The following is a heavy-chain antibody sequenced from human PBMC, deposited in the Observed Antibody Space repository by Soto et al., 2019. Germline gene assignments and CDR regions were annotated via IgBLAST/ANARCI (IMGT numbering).Heavy chain of an antibody. J-gene: IGHJ4*02. CDR3: AKAPSGSYYYYFDY. V-gene: IGHV3-30*18. Sequence: QVQRVESGGGVVQPGRSLRLSCAASGFTFSSYGMHWVRQAPGKGLEWVAVISYDGSNKYYADSVKGRFTISRDNSKNTLYLQMNSLRAEDTAVYYCAKAPSGSYYYYFDYWGQGTLVTVSS. D-gene: IGHD1-26*01. CDR2: ISYDGSNK. CDR1: GFTFSSYG.